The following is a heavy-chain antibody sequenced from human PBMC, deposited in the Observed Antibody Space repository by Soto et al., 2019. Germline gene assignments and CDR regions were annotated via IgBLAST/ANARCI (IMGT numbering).Heavy chain of an antibody. Sequence: SETLSLTCTVSGGSISSYYWSWIRQPPGKGLEWIGYIYYSGSTNYNPSLKSRVTISVDTSKNQFSLKLSSVTAADTAVYYCARGVRVLPYYYYGMDVWGQGTTVTVSS. D-gene: IGHD3-10*01. J-gene: IGHJ6*02. CDR2: IYYSGST. CDR1: GGSISSYY. V-gene: IGHV4-59*01. CDR3: ARGVRVLPYYYYGMDV.